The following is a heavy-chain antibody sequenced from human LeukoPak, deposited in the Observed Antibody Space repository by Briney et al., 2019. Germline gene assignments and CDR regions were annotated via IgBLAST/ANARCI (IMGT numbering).Heavy chain of an antibody. V-gene: IGHV4-59*01. CDR3: ARLFHPSFSGNYPFDY. CDR1: GGSISGYY. CDR2: VSYSGST. D-gene: IGHD1-26*01. Sequence: SENLSLTCTVSGGSISGYYWSWIRQPPGKGLEWIAYVSYSGSTDYNPSLKGRVTVSVDTSKNQFSLNLNSVTAADTAVYYCARLFHPSFSGNYPFDYWGQGTLVTVSS. J-gene: IGHJ4*02.